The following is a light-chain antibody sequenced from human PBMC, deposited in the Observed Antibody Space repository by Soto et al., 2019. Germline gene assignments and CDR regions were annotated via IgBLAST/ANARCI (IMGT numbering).Light chain of an antibody. CDR3: SSYTITHIPVI. CDR1: SSDVGGFNY. V-gene: IGLV2-14*01. J-gene: IGLJ7*01. CDR2: DVY. Sequence: QSALTQPASVSGSPGQSITISCTGTSSDVGGFNYVSWYQQHPGKAPKLLIFDVYSRPSGISNRFSGSKSGNTASLTISGLQAEDEADYYCSSYTITHIPVIFGGGTQLTVL.